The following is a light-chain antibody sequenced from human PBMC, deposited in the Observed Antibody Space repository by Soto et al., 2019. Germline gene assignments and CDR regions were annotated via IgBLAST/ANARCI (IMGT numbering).Light chain of an antibody. Sequence: DIQMTQFPSTLSASVGDQVTITCRASQNIQSFLAWYQQKPGKAPKLLIYLASRLEGGVPSRFSGSGSGTEFTLTTNSLQPDDFAIYFCQQYNSHSYYSFGQGTKVDIK. CDR1: QNIQSF. CDR3: QQYNSHSYYS. V-gene: IGKV1-5*03. CDR2: LAS. J-gene: IGKJ2*03.